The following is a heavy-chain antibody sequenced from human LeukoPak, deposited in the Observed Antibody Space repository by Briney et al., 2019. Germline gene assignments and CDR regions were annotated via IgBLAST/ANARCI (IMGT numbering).Heavy chain of an antibody. CDR1: GYTFTSYA. CDR3: ATESKVRGVSGYYFDY. Sequence: GASVKVSCKASGYTFTSYAMNWVRQAPGQGLEWMGWINTNTGNPTYAQGFTGRFVFSLDTSVSTAYLRISSLKAEDTAVYYCATESKVRGVSGYYFDYWGQGTLVTVSS. CDR2: INTNTGNP. D-gene: IGHD3-10*01. V-gene: IGHV7-4-1*02. J-gene: IGHJ4*02.